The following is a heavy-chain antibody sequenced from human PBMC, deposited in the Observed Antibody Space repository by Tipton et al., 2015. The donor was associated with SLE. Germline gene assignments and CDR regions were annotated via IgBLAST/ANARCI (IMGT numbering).Heavy chain of an antibody. CDR2: IDHSRST. Sequence: GLVKPSETLSLTCAVYGGSFSVHYWSWSWIRQPPGKGLEWIGEIDHSRSTNYNPSLKSRVTISVDTSKNQFSLNLSSVTAADTAVYYCAMRDGWELGYWLDPWGPGTQVTVSS. V-gene: IGHV4-34*01. J-gene: IGHJ5*02. CDR1: GGSFSVHY. CDR3: AMRDGWELGYWLDP. D-gene: IGHD4-23*01.